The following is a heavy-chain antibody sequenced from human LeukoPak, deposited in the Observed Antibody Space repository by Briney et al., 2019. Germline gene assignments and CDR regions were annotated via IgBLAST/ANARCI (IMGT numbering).Heavy chain of an antibody. D-gene: IGHD2-15*01. CDR2: IYHSGST. CDR1: GYSISSGYY. V-gene: IGHV4-38-2*01. CDR3: ARGRVVGAD. Sequence: SETLSLTCGVSGYSISSGYYWGWIRQPPGKGLEWIGSIYHSGSTYYNPSLKSRVTISVDTSKNQFSLKLNSVTAADTAVYYCARGRVVGADWGQGTLVTVSS. J-gene: IGHJ4*02.